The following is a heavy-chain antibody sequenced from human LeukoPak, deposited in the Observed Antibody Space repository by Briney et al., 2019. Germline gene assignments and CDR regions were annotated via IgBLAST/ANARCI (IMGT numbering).Heavy chain of an antibody. CDR2: ISSSSSTI. Sequence: GGSLRLSCAASGFTFSSYSMNWVRQAPGKGLEWVSYISSSSSTIYYADSVKGRFTISRDNAKNSLYLQMNSLRAEDTAVYYCATIRTPSYYHGSGAYDFDYWGQGTLVTVSS. J-gene: IGHJ4*02. CDR1: GFTFSSYS. CDR3: ATIRTPSYYHGSGAYDFDY. D-gene: IGHD3-10*01. V-gene: IGHV3-48*01.